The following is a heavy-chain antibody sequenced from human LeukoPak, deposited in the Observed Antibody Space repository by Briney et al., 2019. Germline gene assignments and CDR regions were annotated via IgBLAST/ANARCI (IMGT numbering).Heavy chain of an antibody. D-gene: IGHD7-27*01. CDR2: IRPDANDG. CDR1: GFTFSHYW. Sequence: GGSLRLSCAASGFTFSHYWMAWVRQAPGKGLEWVAIIRPDANDGSYVDSVKGRFTISRDNAKNSLYLQLDSLRAEDTAVYFCARADWGSIDYWGQGALVTVSS. CDR3: ARADWGSIDY. J-gene: IGHJ4*02. V-gene: IGHV3-7*01.